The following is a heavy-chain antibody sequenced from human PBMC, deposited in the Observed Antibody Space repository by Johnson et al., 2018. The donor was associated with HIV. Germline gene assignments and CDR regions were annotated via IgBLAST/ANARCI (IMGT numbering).Heavy chain of an antibody. V-gene: IGHV3-30-3*01. CDR3: AKEGGRITMIVVEPDAFDI. Sequence: QMQLVESGGGVVQPGRSLKLSCTVSGFTFNTYAMYWVRQALGRGLEWVAVISYAGDNQYYADSVKGRFTISRDNSKNTLYLQMNSLRAEDTAVYYCAKEGGRITMIVVEPDAFDIWGQGTMVTVSS. J-gene: IGHJ3*02. D-gene: IGHD3-22*01. CDR2: ISYAGDNQ. CDR1: GFTFNTYA.